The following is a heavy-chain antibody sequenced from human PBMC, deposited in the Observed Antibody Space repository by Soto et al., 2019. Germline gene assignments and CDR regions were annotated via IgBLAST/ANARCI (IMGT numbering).Heavy chain of an antibody. CDR2: IIPRLGTP. CDR3: ARPAYYGSGSFISYPGFDP. D-gene: IGHD3-10*01. V-gene: IGHV1-69*13. CDR1: GGTFSSDA. Sequence: ASVKVSCKASGGTFSSDAISWVRQAPGQGLEWMGGIIPRLGTPNYAQKFQGRVTITADESTSTAYMELSSLRSEDTAVYYCARPAYYGSGSFISYPGFDPWGQGTLVTVSS. J-gene: IGHJ5*02.